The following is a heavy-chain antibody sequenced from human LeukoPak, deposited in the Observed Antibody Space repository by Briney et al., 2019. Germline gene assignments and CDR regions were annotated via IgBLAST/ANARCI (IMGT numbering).Heavy chain of an antibody. CDR3: ARDSVNRAGTGY. CDR2: IYYSGST. Sequence: SETLSLTCTVSGGSISSSSYYWGWIRQPPGKGLEWIGSIYYSGSTYYNPSLRSRVTISVDTSKNQFSLKLSSVTAADTAVYYCARDSVNRAGTGYWGQGTLVTVSS. J-gene: IGHJ4*02. CDR1: GGSISSSSYY. V-gene: IGHV4-39*07. D-gene: IGHD6-19*01.